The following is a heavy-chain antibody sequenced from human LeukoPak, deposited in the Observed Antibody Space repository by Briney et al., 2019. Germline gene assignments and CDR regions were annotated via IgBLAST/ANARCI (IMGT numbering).Heavy chain of an antibody. CDR3: AREVSGYSSSWEGAFDY. D-gene: IGHD6-13*01. CDR1: AGSILSSSYY. CDR2: IHYSGTT. Sequence: SETLSLTCTVSAGSILSSSYYWGWIRQPPGKGLEWIGSIHYSGTTSYNPSLKSRVTISVDTSKNQFSLKLSSVTAADTAVYYCAREVSGYSSSWEGAFDYWGQGALVTVSS. J-gene: IGHJ4*02. V-gene: IGHV4-39*07.